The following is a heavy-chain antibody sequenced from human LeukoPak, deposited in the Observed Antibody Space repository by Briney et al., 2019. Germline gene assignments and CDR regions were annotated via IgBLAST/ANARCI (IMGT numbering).Heavy chain of an antibody. CDR3: ASRYYDSSGYYLFDY. V-gene: IGHV3-21*01. CDR1: GFTFSSYS. J-gene: IGHJ4*02. D-gene: IGHD3-22*01. CDR2: ISSSSSYI. Sequence: GGSLRLSCAASGFTFSSYSMNWVRPAPGKGLKWVSSISSSSSYIYYADSVKGRFTFSRDNAKNSLYLQMNSLRAEDTAVYYCASRYYDSSGYYLFDYWGQGTLVTVSS.